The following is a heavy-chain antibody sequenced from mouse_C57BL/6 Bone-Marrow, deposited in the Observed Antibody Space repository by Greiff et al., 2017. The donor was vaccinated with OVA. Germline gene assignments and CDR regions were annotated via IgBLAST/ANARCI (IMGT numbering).Heavy chain of an antibody. J-gene: IGHJ4*01. CDR3: ARRRLRRNYYAMDY. Sequence: EVMLVESGGDLVKPGGSLKISCAASGFTFSSYGMSWVRQTPDKRLEWVATISSGGSYTYYPDSVKGRFTISRDNAKNTLYLQMSSLKSEDTAMYYCARRRLRRNYYAMDYWGQGTSVTVSS. D-gene: IGHD2-4*01. V-gene: IGHV5-6*02. CDR1: GFTFSSYG. CDR2: ISSGGSYT.